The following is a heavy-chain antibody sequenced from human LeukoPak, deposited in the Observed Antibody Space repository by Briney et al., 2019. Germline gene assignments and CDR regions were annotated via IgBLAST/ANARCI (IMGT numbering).Heavy chain of an antibody. D-gene: IGHD2-15*01. CDR1: GFTFRDYT. CDR3: ARSPYCSGGSCFHYYYYYGMDV. Sequence: GGSLRLSCAASGFTFRDYTMNWVRQTPGKGLEWVSAINKGGSYMTYADSVKGRFTISRDNSKNTLYLQMNSLRAEDTAVYYCARSPYCSGGSCFHYYYYYGMDVWGQGTTVTVSS. V-gene: IGHV3-21*04. CDR2: INKGGSYM. J-gene: IGHJ6*02.